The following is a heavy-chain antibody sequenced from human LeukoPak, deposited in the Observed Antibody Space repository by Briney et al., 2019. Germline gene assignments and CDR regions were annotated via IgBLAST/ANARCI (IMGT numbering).Heavy chain of an antibody. CDR2: ISCRGSTI. D-gene: IGHD3-9*01. CDR3: ARGGTRHYDILTGYYLITHYFDY. Sequence: PGGSLRLSCAASGFTFSSYEMNWVRQAPGKGLEWVPYISCRGSTIYYADSVKGRFTISRDNAKNSLYLQMNSLRAEDTAVYYCARGGTRHYDILTGYYLITHYFDYWGQGTLVTVS. J-gene: IGHJ4*02. V-gene: IGHV3-48*03. CDR1: GFTFSSYE.